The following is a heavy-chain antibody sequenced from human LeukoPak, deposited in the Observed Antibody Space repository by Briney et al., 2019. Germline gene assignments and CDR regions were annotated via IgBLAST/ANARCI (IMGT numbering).Heavy chain of an antibody. D-gene: IGHD3-10*01. CDR1: GVSISSNSYY. Sequence: PSETLSLTGAGSGVSISSNSYYWGGIRQPPGRGLGWIGGIYYSGSTYYNPSLKSRVTISVDTSKNQFSLKLSSVTAADTAVYYCARTRYYYNSRSYGAPYYFDYWGQGTLVTVSS. CDR2: IYYSGST. CDR3: ARTRYYYNSRSYGAPYYFDY. J-gene: IGHJ4*02. V-gene: IGHV4-39*01.